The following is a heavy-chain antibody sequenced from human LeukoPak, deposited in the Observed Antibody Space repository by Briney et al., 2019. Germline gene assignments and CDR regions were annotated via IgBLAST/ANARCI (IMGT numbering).Heavy chain of an antibody. J-gene: IGHJ5*02. D-gene: IGHD6-19*01. CDR3: ARLVSRGIEVAYKLPDH. V-gene: IGHV5-51*01. CDR1: GYTFTNYY. CDR2: ISPGDSDA. Sequence: GESLKISCKGSGYTFTNYYIGWVRQTPGKGLEWMGIISPGDSDARYSPSFQGQVTISADKSISTAYLRWSSLKASDTAMYYCARLVSRGIEVAYKLPDHWGQGTLVTVSS.